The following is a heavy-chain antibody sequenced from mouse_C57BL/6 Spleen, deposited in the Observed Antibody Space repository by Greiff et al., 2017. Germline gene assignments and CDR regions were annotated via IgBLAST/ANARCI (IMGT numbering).Heavy chain of an antibody. CDR2: IDPSDSYT. D-gene: IGHD2-4*01. Sequence: QVQLQQPGAELVRPGTSVKLSCKASGYTFTSYWMHWVKQRPGQGLEWIGVIDPSDSYTNYNQKFKGKATLTVDTSSSTAYMLLSSLTSEDYAVYNCAPHDYDGYFDYWGQGTTLTVSS. J-gene: IGHJ2*01. V-gene: IGHV1-59*01. CDR1: GYTFTSYW. CDR3: APHDYDGYFDY.